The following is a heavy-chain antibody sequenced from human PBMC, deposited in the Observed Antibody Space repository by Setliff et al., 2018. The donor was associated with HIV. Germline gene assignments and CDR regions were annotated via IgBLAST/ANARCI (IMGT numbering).Heavy chain of an antibody. J-gene: IGHJ4*02. D-gene: IGHD3-10*01. V-gene: IGHV1-3*01. CDR1: GYTFTTYA. Sequence: ASVKVSCKTSGYTFTTYAIHWVRQAPGQRLEWMGWINGGNGHTKSSERFQGRVTFSRDSSESTAQMELSSLTSEDTAVYLCAGGMIRGPIITGFVSWGQGTLVTVSS. CDR3: AGGMIRGPIITGFVS. CDR2: INGGNGHT.